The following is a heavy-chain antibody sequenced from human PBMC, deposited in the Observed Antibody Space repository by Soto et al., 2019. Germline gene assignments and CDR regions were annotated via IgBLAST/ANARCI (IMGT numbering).Heavy chain of an antibody. J-gene: IGHJ4*02. CDR2: IYYSGST. Sequence: QVQLQESGPGLVKPSQTLSLTCTVSGGSISSGGYYWSWIRQHPGKGLEWIGYIYYSGSTYYNPCLKSRVTISVDTSKNQFSLKLSSLTAAETAVYYCATYCSGGSCYLDYWGQGPLVTVSS. D-gene: IGHD2-15*01. CDR3: ATYCSGGSCYLDY. CDR1: GGSISSGGYY. V-gene: IGHV4-31*03.